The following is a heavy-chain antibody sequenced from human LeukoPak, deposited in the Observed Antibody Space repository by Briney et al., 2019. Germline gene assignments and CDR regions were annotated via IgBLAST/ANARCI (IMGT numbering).Heavy chain of an antibody. CDR1: GFTFSSYS. CDR2: ITTSSTYI. Sequence: GGSLRLSCAASGFTFSSYSMNWVRQAPGKGLEWVSSITTSSTYIYYADSVKGRFTISRDNAKNSLYLQMNSLRAEDTAVYYCARGLGWLQSFDYWGQGSLLTVSS. V-gene: IGHV3-21*01. CDR3: ARGLGWLQSFDY. J-gene: IGHJ4*02. D-gene: IGHD5-24*01.